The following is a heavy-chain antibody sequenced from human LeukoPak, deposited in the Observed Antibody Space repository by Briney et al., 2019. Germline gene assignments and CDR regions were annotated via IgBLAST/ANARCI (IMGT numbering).Heavy chain of an antibody. CDR3: SKDVVADSGWDLDY. D-gene: IGHD6-19*01. CDR2: IHNSGRKT. V-gene: IGHV3-23*05. J-gene: IGHJ4*02. CDR1: RLRLSTYS. Sequence: GGSLRLSCTASRLRLSTYSMTWVRHGPGKGLEWDSSIHNSGRKTFYTDSVKGRFTISRDSSKNTLYLQMNSLTAEDTAIYYCSKDVVADSGWDLDYWGQGTLVTVSS.